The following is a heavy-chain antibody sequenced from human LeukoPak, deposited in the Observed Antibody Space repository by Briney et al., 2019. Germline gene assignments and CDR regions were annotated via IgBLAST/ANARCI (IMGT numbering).Heavy chain of an antibody. Sequence: ASVKVSCKASGYTFTSYGISWVRQAPGQGLEWMGWISAYNGNTNHAQKLQGRVTMTTDTSTSTAYMELRSLRSDDTAVYYCARDSYPYYYDSSGYHYLDYWGQGTLVTVSS. J-gene: IGHJ4*02. CDR3: ARDSYPYYYDSSGYHYLDY. D-gene: IGHD3-22*01. CDR1: GYTFTSYG. CDR2: ISAYNGNT. V-gene: IGHV1-18*01.